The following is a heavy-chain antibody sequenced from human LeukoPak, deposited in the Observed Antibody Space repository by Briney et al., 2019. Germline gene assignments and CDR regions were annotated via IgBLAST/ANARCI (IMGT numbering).Heavy chain of an antibody. V-gene: IGHV4-30-2*01. CDR1: GGSISSGLYS. Sequence: SEALSLTCDVSGGSISSGLYSWSWIRQPLGKGLEWIGYIYHTGSTYYNPSLKSRVTISVDTSKNQFSLRLSSVTAADTAVYYCARLQYCSGTSCYWFDPWGQGTLVTVSS. CDR3: ARLQYCSGTSCYWFDP. CDR2: IYHTGST. J-gene: IGHJ5*02. D-gene: IGHD2-2*01.